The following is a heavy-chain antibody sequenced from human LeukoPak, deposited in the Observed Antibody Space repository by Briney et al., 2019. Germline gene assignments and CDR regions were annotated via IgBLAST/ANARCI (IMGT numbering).Heavy chain of an antibody. J-gene: IGHJ6*03. CDR1: GGTFSSYA. V-gene: IGHV1-69*13. Sequence: SVKVSCKASGGTFSSYAISWVRQAPGQGLEWMGGIIPIFGTANYAQKFQGRVTITADESTSTAYMELSSLRSEDTAVYYCARPYDDYGGNGNYYYYMDVWGKGTTVTVSS. CDR2: IIPIFGTA. D-gene: IGHD4-23*01. CDR3: ARPYDDYGGNGNYYYYMDV.